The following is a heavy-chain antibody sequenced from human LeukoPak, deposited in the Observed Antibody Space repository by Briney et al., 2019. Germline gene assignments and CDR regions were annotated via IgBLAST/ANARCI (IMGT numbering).Heavy chain of an antibody. CDR2: ISNHGSKS. CDR1: GFTFSSYG. D-gene: IGHD6-13*01. Sequence: GRSLRLSCTASGFTFSSYGMHWVRQAPGKGLEWVAVISNHGSKSYYADSVKGRFTISRDNPKSTLYLQMNSLRTEDTAVYYCAQDRGGEQQLIQGFAYWGQGTLVTVSS. J-gene: IGHJ4*02. V-gene: IGHV3-30*18. CDR3: AQDRGGEQQLIQGFAY.